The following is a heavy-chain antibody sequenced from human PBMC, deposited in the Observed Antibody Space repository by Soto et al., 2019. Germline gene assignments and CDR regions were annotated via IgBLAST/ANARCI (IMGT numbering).Heavy chain of an antibody. J-gene: IGHJ4*02. CDR2: IDWADDK. D-gene: IGHD5-18*01. V-gene: IGHV2-70*01. CDR3: SRAVGGFTYGYPDY. Sequence: SGPTLVNPTQTLTLTCTFSGFSLSTTGMCVSWIRQPPGKALEWLALIDWADDKYYSTSLKTRLTISKDTSKNQAVLTMTNVEPVDTATYFCSRAVGGFTYGYPDYWGQGTLVTVSS. CDR1: GFSLSTTGMC.